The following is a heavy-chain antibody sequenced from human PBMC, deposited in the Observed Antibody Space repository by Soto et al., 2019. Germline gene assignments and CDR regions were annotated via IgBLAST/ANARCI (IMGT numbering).Heavy chain of an antibody. Sequence: HPGGSLRLSCEASGFSFSKYGMHWVRQVPGKGLEWVAVISSDGSNQYYADSVKGRFTFSRDNSKNTMYLQMNSLRVEDTAVYYCARDRCSGGTCYMDVWGKGTTVTVSS. J-gene: IGHJ6*03. V-gene: IGHV3-30*03. CDR3: ARDRCSGGTCYMDV. D-gene: IGHD2-15*01. CDR1: GFSFSKYG. CDR2: ISSDGSNQ.